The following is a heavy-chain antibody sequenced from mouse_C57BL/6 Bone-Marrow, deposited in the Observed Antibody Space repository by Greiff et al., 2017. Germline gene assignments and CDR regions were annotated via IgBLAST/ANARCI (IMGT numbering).Heavy chain of an antibody. Sequence: QVQLQQPGAELVKPGASVKMSCKASGYTFTSYWITWVKQRPGQGLEWIGDIYPGSGSTNYNEKFKSKATLTVDTSSSTAYMQRSSLTSEDSAVYYCARWRYYYGSSYYAMDYWGQGTSVTVAS. CDR2: IYPGSGST. D-gene: IGHD1-1*01. CDR3: ARWRYYYGSSYYAMDY. CDR1: GYTFTSYW. V-gene: IGHV1-55*01. J-gene: IGHJ4*01.